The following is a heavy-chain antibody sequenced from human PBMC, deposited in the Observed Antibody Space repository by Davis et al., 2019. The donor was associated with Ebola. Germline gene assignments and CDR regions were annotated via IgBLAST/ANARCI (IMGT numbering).Heavy chain of an antibody. V-gene: IGHV3-21*01. J-gene: IGHJ5*02. CDR1: GFNFSDYS. CDR2: ISSSSNYI. CDR3: AREAYYDFWSGYPLLRFDP. Sequence: PGGSLRLSCAASGFNFSDYSMNWVRQAPGKGLEWVASISSSSNYIYYADSMKGRFTISRDNAKNSLYLQLDSLRAEDTAVYYCAREAYYDFWSGYPLLRFDPWGQGTLVTVSS. D-gene: IGHD3-3*01.